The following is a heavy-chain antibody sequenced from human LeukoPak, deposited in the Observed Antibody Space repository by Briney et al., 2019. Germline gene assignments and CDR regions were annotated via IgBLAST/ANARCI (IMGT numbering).Heavy chain of an antibody. Sequence: ASVKVSCKASGYTFTGYYMHWVRQAPGQGLEWMGWINPNSGGTNDAQKFQGRVTMTRDTSISTAYMELSRLRSDDTAVYYCARDLTGYNWFDPWGKGTLVTVSS. V-gene: IGHV1-2*02. D-gene: IGHD3-9*01. CDR3: ARDLTGYNWFDP. J-gene: IGHJ5*02. CDR2: INPNSGGT. CDR1: GYTFTGYY.